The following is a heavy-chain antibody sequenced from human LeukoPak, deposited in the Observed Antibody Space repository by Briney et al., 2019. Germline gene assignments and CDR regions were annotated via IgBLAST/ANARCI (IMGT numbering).Heavy chain of an antibody. V-gene: IGHV1-18*01. D-gene: IGHD5-12*01. CDR3: ARDLGYSGYDPLSDYYMDV. J-gene: IGHJ6*03. CDR1: RYSFTSYG. Sequence: ASVKVSCKASRYSFTSYGISWVRQAPGQGREWMGWISAYNGNTNYAQKLQGRVTMTTDTSTSTAYMELRSLRSDDTAVYYCARDLGYSGYDPLSDYYMDVWGKGTTVTVSS. CDR2: ISAYNGNT.